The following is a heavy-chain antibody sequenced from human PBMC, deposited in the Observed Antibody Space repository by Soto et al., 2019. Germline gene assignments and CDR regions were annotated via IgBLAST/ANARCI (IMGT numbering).Heavy chain of an antibody. CDR1: GFTFSSYA. J-gene: IGHJ4*01. CDR3: AKGRTAATIRGLYYFDN. D-gene: IGHD6-25*01. V-gene: IGHV3-23*01. CDR2: ISGSVGST. Sequence: WGSLRLSCAASGFTFSSYAMSWVRQAPGKGLEWVSAISGSVGSTYCADSVKGRFTISRDDSKNTLYLQMNSLRAEDTAVYYCAKGRTAATIRGLYYFDNRRHGNLVAVSS.